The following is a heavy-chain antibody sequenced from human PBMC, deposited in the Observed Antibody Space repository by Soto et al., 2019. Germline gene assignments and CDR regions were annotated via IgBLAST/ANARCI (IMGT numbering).Heavy chain of an antibody. CDR2: IYPGDSDT. J-gene: IGHJ4*02. V-gene: IGHV5-51*01. CDR1: GYSFTIYC. Sequence: PGESLKISCNGSGYSFTIYCIGLVLQMPGKGLEWMGIIYPGDSDTRYSPSFQGQVTISADKSISTAYLQWSSLKASDTAMYYCARHFLEMASDYWGQGTLVTVSS. CDR3: ARHFLEMASDY.